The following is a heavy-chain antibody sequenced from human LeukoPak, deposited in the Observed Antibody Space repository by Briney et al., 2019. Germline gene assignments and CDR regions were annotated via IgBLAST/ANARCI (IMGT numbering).Heavy chain of an antibody. CDR2: INPNSGGT. V-gene: IGHV1-2*02. CDR3: ARESGIVVVVRHYNWFDP. Sequence: ASVKVSCKASGYTFTGYYMHWVRQAPGQGLEWMGWINPNSGGTNYAQKFQGRVTMTRDTSISTAYMELSRLRSDDTAVYYCARESGIVVVVRHYNWFDPWGQGTLVTVSS. D-gene: IGHD2-15*01. CDR1: GYTFTGYY. J-gene: IGHJ5*02.